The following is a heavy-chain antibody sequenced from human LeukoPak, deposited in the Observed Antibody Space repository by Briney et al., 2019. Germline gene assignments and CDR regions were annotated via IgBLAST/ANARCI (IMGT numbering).Heavy chain of an antibody. CDR2: INTNTENP. J-gene: IGHJ4*02. CDR1: GYTFTSYA. D-gene: IGHD2-8*01. Sequence: ASVKVSCKACGYTFTSYAMNWVRQAPGQGLEWMGWINTNTENPAYAQGFTGRFVFSLDTSVSTAYLQINCLKAEDTAIYYCARMGYCTRATCGGAFDFWGQGTLVTVSS. CDR3: ARMGYCTRATCGGAFDF. V-gene: IGHV7-4-1*02.